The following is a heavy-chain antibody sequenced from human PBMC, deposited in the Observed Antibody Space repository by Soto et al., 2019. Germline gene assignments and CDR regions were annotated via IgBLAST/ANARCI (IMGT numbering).Heavy chain of an antibody. D-gene: IGHD1-20*01. CDR1: GFTFSSYS. CDR2: ISSSSSTI. Sequence: EVQLVESGGGLVQPGGSLRLSCAASGFTFSSYSMNWVRQAPGKGLEWVSYISSSSSTIYYADSVKGRFTISRDNAKNSLYLQMNSLRAEDTAVYYCARDGRKYNCNDADYWGQGTLVTVSS. V-gene: IGHV3-48*01. CDR3: ARDGRKYNCNDADY. J-gene: IGHJ4*02.